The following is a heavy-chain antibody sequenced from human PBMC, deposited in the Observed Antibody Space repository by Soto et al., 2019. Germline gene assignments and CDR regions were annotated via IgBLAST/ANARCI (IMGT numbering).Heavy chain of an antibody. CDR2: INHSGST. V-gene: IGHV4-34*01. CDR3: ARGRLRLGYCSGGSCRNWFDP. D-gene: IGHD2-15*01. CDR1: GGSFSGYY. Sequence: SETLSLTCAVYGGSFSGYYWSWIRQPPGKGLEWIGEINHSGSTNYNPSLKSRVTISVDTSKNQFSLKLSSVTAADTAVDYCARGRLRLGYCSGGSCRNWFDPWGQGTLVTVSS. J-gene: IGHJ5*02.